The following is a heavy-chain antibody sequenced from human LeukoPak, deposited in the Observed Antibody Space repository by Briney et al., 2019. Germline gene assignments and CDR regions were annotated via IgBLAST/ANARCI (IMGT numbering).Heavy chain of an antibody. J-gene: IGHJ4*02. V-gene: IGHV4-59*12. CDR1: DGSISSYY. Sequence: SDTPSLTCTVSDGSISSYYWSWIRQPPGKGLEWIGYIYYSGSTSYNPSLKSRVTISVDTSKNQFSLKLSSVTAADTAVYYCARVCDSSGYYPVYYFDYWGQGTLVTVSS. CDR3: ARVCDSSGYYPVYYFDY. CDR2: IYYSGST. D-gene: IGHD3-22*01.